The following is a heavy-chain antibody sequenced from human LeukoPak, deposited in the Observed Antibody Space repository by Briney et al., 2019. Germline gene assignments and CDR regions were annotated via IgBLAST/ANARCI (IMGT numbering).Heavy chain of an antibody. CDR3: VRDALEGYYSYYYMDV. D-gene: IGHD1-1*01. CDR2: ISNSGSS. CDR1: GGPIISHY. V-gene: IGHV4-59*11. J-gene: IGHJ6*03. Sequence: PSETLSLTCSVSGGPIISHYGSWIRQPPGKGLEWIGYISNSGSSDYHPSLRSRVTISINTSKNQFSLKLTSVTAADSAVYYCVRDALEGYYSYYYMDVWGRGTTVTAS.